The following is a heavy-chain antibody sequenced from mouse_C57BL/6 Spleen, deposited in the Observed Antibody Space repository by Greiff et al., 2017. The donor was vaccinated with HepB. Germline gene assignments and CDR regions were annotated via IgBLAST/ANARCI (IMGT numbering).Heavy chain of an antibody. CDR1: GFSFTSYG. CDR3: ARLYGYDGYYYAMDY. J-gene: IGHJ4*01. Sequence: VKLVESGPGLVQPSQSLSITCTVSGFSFTSYGVHWVRQSPGKGLEWLGVIWSGGSTDYNAAFISRLSISKDNSKSQVFFKMNSLQADDTARYYCARLYGYDGYYYAMDYWGQGTSVTVSS. D-gene: IGHD2-2*01. CDR2: IWSGGST. V-gene: IGHV2-2*01.